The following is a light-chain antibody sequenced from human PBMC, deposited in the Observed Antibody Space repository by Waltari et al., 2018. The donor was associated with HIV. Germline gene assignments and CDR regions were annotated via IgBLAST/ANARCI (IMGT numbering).Light chain of an antibody. CDR3: SLFAGGDDGVV. Sequence: QSALTQPPSASGSPGQSVTISCTGASSDIGSYNYVSWYQQHPDKAPKLIIYEVNKRPSGVPARFSGAKSGNVASLSVSGLQADDEADYFCSLFAGGDDGVVFGGGTKLTVL. CDR1: SSDIGSYNY. J-gene: IGLJ2*01. V-gene: IGLV2-8*01. CDR2: EVN.